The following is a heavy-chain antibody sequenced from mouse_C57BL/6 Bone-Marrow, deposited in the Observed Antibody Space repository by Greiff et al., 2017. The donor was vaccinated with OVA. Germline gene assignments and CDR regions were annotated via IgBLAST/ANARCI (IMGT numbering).Heavy chain of an antibody. Sequence: QVQLKESGAELARPGASVKLSCKASGYTFTSYGISWVKQRTGQGLEWIGEIYPRSGNTYYNEKFKGKATLTADKSSSTAYMELRSLTSEDSAVYFCARPWDDFGWGTGTTVTVSS. V-gene: IGHV1-81*01. D-gene: IGHD4-1*01. CDR1: GYTFTSYG. CDR3: ARPWDDFG. J-gene: IGHJ1*03. CDR2: IYPRSGNT.